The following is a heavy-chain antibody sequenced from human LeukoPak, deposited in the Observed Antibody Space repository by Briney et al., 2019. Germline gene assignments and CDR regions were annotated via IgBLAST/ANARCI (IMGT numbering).Heavy chain of an antibody. Sequence: PSETLSLTCTVSGGSISTSSYYWGWVRQPPGKGLEWIGNILYSGSTYYSPSLKSRVTISLDTSRNQFSLKLNSVTAADTAVYYCARREVPAAIYYYYYMDVWGKGTTVTISS. CDR2: ILYSGST. D-gene: IGHD2-2*01. CDR1: GGSISTSSYY. J-gene: IGHJ6*03. CDR3: ARREVPAAIYYYYYMDV. V-gene: IGHV4-39*07.